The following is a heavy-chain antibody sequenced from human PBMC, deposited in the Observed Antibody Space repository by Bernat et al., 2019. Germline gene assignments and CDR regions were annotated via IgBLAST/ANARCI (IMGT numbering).Heavy chain of an antibody. CDR3: ARGHYSTSGSYTVSFYFYGMDV. CDR2: IYHSGRI. CDR1: DGSFSGSY. D-gene: IGHD3-10*01. Sequence: QVQLQQWGAGLLKPSETLSLTCAAYDGSFSGSYWSWIRQPPGKGLEWIGEIYHSGRINYNPSLKSRATISADTSKIQFSLRLSSVTAADTAVYYCARGHYSTSGSYTVSFYFYGMDVWGQGTTVTVSS. V-gene: IGHV4-34*01. J-gene: IGHJ6*02.